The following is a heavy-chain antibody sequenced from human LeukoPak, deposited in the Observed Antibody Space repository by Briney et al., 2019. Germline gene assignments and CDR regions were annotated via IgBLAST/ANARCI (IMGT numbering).Heavy chain of an antibody. CDR2: IIPIFGTA. V-gene: IGHV1-69*05. J-gene: IGHJ4*02. D-gene: IGHD6-19*01. Sequence: ASVKLFCTTSEGTFSSYAISLIQQVPVQGLHWLGGIIPIFGTAHYAQKFQGRVTITTDESTSTAYMELSSLRSEDTAVYYCASEVAADGAFDYWGQGTLVTVSS. CDR3: ASEVAADGAFDY. CDR1: EGTFSSYA.